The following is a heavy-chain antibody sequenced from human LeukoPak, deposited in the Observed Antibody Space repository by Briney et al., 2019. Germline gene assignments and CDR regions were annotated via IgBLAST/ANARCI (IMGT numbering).Heavy chain of an antibody. J-gene: IGHJ4*02. Sequence: GGSLRLSCAASGFTFSSYWMHWVRQAPGKGLEWVSAISGSGGSTYYADSVKGRFTISRDNSKNTLYLQMNSLRAEDTAVYYCAKARRIQLWYYFDYWGQGTLVTVSS. CDR1: GFTFSSYW. V-gene: IGHV3-23*01. D-gene: IGHD5-18*01. CDR2: ISGSGGST. CDR3: AKARRIQLWYYFDY.